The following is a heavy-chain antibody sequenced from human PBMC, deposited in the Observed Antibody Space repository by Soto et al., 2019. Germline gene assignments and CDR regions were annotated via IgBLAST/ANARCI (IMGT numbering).Heavy chain of an antibody. CDR1: GFTLTTYT. CDR3: VSERGLSSFYGMDV. J-gene: IGHJ6*02. CDR2: ITSSSGHI. D-gene: IGHD3-10*01. V-gene: IGHV3-21*01. Sequence: GGSLRLSCEASGFTLTTYTMNWVRQASGKGLEWVSSITSSSGHIYYADSVKGRFTISRDNARNSLYLQMNSLRAEDTAVYYCVSERGLSSFYGMDVWGQGTTVTVSS.